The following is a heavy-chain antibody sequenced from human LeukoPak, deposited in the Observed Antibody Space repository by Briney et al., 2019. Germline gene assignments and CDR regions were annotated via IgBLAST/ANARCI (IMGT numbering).Heavy chain of an antibody. CDR1: GFTFSSYS. V-gene: IGHV3-21*01. CDR3: ARDLSSGWYPGYFDY. Sequence: GGSLRLSCAASGFTFSSYSMNWVRQAPGKGLEWVSSSSSSSSYIYYADSVKGRFTISRDNAKNSLYLQMNSLRAEDTAVYYCARDLSSGWYPGYFDYWGQGTLVTVSS. J-gene: IGHJ4*02. D-gene: IGHD6-19*01. CDR2: SSSSSSYI.